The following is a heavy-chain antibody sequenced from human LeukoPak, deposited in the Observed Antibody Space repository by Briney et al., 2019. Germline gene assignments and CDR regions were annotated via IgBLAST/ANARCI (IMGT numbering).Heavy chain of an antibody. V-gene: IGHV1-46*01. Sequence: ASVKVSCKASGYTFTRYYMHWVRQAPGQGLEWMGIINPSVGSASYSQKFQGRVTMTRDTSISTAYMELSSLRPDDTAVYYCARSQFRTTNSGAWGFQPWGQGTLVTVSS. CDR3: ARSQFRTTNSGAWGFQP. CDR1: GYTFTRYY. CDR2: INPSVGSA. D-gene: IGHD3-16*01. J-gene: IGHJ1*01.